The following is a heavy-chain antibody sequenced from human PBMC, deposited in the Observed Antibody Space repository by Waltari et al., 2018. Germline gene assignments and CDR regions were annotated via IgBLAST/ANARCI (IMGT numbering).Heavy chain of an antibody. V-gene: IGHV3-23*01. Sequence: EVQLLESGGGLVQPGGSLRLSCAASGFTFSDHALSWVRQGPGRGRGGVSDITGSGDRTYYAGALKGRFTVSRDKSKSNLYRQMNSLTAEDTAVYYCAKDWRRSLEYLDWLLFALDDWGQGTLVTVSS. CDR1: GFTFSDHA. J-gene: IGHJ4*02. CDR3: AKDWRRSLEYLDWLLFALDD. D-gene: IGHD3-9*01. CDR2: ITGSGDRT.